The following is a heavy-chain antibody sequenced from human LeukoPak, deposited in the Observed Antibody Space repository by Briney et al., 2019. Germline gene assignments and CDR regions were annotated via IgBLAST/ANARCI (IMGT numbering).Heavy chain of an antibody. D-gene: IGHD6-6*01. CDR1: GFTFSSCS. CDR3: ARDRYSSSGLADY. J-gene: IGHJ4*02. CDR2: ISSSSSYI. V-gene: IGHV3-21*01. Sequence: PGGSLRLSCAASGFTFSSCSMNWVRQAPGKGLEWVSSISSSSSYIYYADSVKGRFTISRDNAKNSLYLQMNSLRAEDTAVYYCARDRYSSSGLADYWGQGTLVTVSS.